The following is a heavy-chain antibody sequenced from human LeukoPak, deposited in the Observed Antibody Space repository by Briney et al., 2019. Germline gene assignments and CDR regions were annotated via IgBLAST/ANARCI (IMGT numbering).Heavy chain of an antibody. V-gene: IGHV1-2*02. CDR1: GYTFTGYY. CDR2: INPNSGGT. D-gene: IGHD2-2*01. Sequence: ASVKVSCKASGYTFTGYYMHWVRQAPGQGLEWMGWINPNSGGTNYAQKFQGRVTMTRDTSISTAYMELSRLRSDDTAVYYCARDRSDCSSTSCFRSSYMDVWGEGTTVTVSS. J-gene: IGHJ6*03. CDR3: ARDRSDCSSTSCFRSSYMDV.